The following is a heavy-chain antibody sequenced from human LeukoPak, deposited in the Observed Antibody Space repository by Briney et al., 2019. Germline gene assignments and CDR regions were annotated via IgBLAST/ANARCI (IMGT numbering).Heavy chain of an antibody. CDR1: GYTLTELS. J-gene: IGHJ4*02. D-gene: IGHD1-26*01. CDR2: FDPEDGET. V-gene: IGHV1-24*01. CDR3: ATFDSEWALFDD. Sequence: ASVKVSCKVSGYTLTELSMHWVRQAPGKGLEWMGGFDPEDGETIYAQKFQGRVTMTEDTSTDTAYMELSSLRSEDTAVYYCATFDSEWALFDDRGQGTLVTVSS.